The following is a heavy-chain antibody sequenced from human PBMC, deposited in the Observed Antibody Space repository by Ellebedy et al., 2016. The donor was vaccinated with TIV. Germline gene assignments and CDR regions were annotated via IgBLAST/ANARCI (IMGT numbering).Heavy chain of an antibody. CDR2: INPGDSET. D-gene: IGHD5-18*01. V-gene: IGHV5-51*01. CDR3: ARLPSGNSYGYTFDY. J-gene: IGHJ4*02. CDR1: GYSFTSFW. Sequence: GESLKISCKGSGYSFTSFWISWVRQTPGKGLEYMGIINPGDSETRYSPSFQGQVTISVDKSTSTAYLQWSRLKASDTAMYYCARLPSGNSYGYTFDYWGQGTLVTVSS.